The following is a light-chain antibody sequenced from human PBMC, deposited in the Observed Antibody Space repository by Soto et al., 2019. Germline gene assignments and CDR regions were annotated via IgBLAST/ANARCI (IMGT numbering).Light chain of an antibody. CDR3: SSYTSSSTPLV. J-gene: IGLJ1*01. CDR1: SSDVGGYDY. V-gene: IGLV2-14*01. CDR2: EVS. Sequence: QSALTQPASVSGSPGQSITISCTGTSSDVGGYDYVSWYQQHPGKAPKLMIYEVSNWPSGVSNRFSGSKSGNTASLTISGLQAEDEADYYCSSYTSSSTPLVFGTGTKLTVL.